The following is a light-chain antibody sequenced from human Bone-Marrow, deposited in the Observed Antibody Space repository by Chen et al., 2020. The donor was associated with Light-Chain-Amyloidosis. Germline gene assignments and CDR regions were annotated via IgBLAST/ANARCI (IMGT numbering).Light chain of an antibody. CDR1: HNVQAS. V-gene: IGKV1-5*03. CDR2: AAS. J-gene: IGKJ1*01. CDR3: QQYATSWT. Sequence: DVQMTQSPATVSESIGDRVIISCRASHNVQASMAWYQQKPGRAPTLLIYAASSLESDVPSRFSGSGSGTEFTLTINDLQSDDFATYYCQQYATSWTFGQGTKVDLK.